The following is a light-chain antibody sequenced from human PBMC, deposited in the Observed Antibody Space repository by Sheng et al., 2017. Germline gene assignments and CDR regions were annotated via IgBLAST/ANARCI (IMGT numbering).Light chain of an antibody. CDR3: SSYTSSSTG. J-gene: IGLJ2*01. CDR2: DVT. V-gene: IGLV2-14*03. Sequence: HSALTQPASVSGSPGQSITISCTGTTSDVGGYNYVSWYQHHPGKAPKLMIYDVTFRPSGVSNRFSGSKSGNTASLTISGLQSEDEADYYCSSYTSSSTGVGGRTDSTVL. CDR1: TSDVGGYNY.